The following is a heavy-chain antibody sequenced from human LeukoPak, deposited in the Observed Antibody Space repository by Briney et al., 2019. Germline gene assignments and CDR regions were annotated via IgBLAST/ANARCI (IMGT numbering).Heavy chain of an antibody. CDR3: ARGRGIAARYHYYMDV. V-gene: IGHV4-34*01. CDR2: INHSGST. D-gene: IGHD6-6*01. Sequence: GSLRLSCAASGFTFSSYWMSWVRQPPGKGLEWIGEINHSGSTNYNPSLKSRVTISVDTSKNQCSLKRSSVTAADTAVYYCARGRGIAARYHYYMDVWGKGTTVTVSS. CDR1: GFTFSSYW. J-gene: IGHJ6*03.